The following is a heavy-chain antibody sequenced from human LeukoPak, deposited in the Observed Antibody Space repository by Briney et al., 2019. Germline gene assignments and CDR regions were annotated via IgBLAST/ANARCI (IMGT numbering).Heavy chain of an antibody. Sequence: PGRSLRLSCAASGFTFSSYGMHWVRQAPGKGLEWVANIKQDGSEKYYVDSVKGRFTISRDNAKNSLYLQMNSLRAEDTAVYYCARYDFDWLMGPGYWGQGTLVTVSS. CDR1: GFTFSSYG. V-gene: IGHV3-7*04. D-gene: IGHD3-9*01. CDR2: IKQDGSEK. CDR3: ARYDFDWLMGPGY. J-gene: IGHJ4*02.